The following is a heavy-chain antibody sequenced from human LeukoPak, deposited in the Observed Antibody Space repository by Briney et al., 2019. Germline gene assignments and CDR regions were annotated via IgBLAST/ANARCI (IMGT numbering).Heavy chain of an antibody. J-gene: IGHJ4*02. V-gene: IGHV3-30*18. Sequence: GRSLRLSCAASGFTFSSYGTHWVRQAPGKGLEWVAVISYDGSNKYYADSVKGRFTISRDNSKNTLYLQMNSLRAEDTAVYYCAKAAWELREFDYWGQGTLVTVSS. D-gene: IGHD1-26*01. CDR3: AKAAWELREFDY. CDR1: GFTFSSYG. CDR2: ISYDGSNK.